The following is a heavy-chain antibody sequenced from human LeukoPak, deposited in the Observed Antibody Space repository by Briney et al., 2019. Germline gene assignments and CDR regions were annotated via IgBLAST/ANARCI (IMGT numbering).Heavy chain of an antibody. D-gene: IGHD5-18*01. CDR3: ARANVDTAMAFDY. J-gene: IGHJ4*02. CDR2: ITSSSSYR. CDR1: GFTFSSYS. V-gene: IGHV3-21*01. Sequence: PGGSLRLSCAASGFTFSSYSMNWVRQAPGKGLEWVSSITSSSSYRYYADSVKGRFTISRDNAKNSLYLQTNSLRAEDTAVYHCARANVDTAMAFDYWGQGTLVTVSS.